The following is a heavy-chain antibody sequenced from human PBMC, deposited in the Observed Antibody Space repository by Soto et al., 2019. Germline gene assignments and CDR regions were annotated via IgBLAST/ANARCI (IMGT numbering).Heavy chain of an antibody. CDR1: GFTFTNYY. CDR2: INPSGDVP. D-gene: IGHD3-3*01. CDR3: AITPIHLDRASLFY. V-gene: IGHV1-46*01. Sequence: GASVKVSCKASGFTFTNYYMHWVRQAPGQGLQWMGIINPSGDVPTYAQEFQGRVTMTKDTSTSTVYMDLSSLRSEDAAFYFCAITPIHLDRASLFYWGQGTLVTVSS. J-gene: IGHJ4*02.